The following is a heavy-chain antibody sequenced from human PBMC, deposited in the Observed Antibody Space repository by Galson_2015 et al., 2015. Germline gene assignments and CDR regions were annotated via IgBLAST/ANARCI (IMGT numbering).Heavy chain of an antibody. Sequence: SVKVSCKASGYTFTGYYMHWVRQAPGQGLEWMGWINPNSGGTNYAQKFQGWVTMTRDTSISTAYMELSRLRSDDTAVYYCAREYYYGSGSPSWFDSWGQGTLVTVSS. V-gene: IGHV1-2*04. CDR3: AREYYYGSGSPSWFDS. CDR2: INPNSGGT. D-gene: IGHD3-10*01. CDR1: GYTFTGYY. J-gene: IGHJ5*01.